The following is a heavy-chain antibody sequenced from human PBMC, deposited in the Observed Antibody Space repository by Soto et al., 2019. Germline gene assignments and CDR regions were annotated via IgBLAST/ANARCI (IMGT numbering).Heavy chain of an antibody. CDR2: IYPNDSDT. D-gene: IGHD3-3*01. J-gene: IGHJ4*02. CDR3: ARGGVSTRTFDY. Sequence: GESLKISCKGSGYNFAGYWIAWVRQMPGKGLELMGIIYPNDSDTRYRPSFQGQVTISADKSISSAYLQWSSLRASDTAMYYCARGGVSTRTFDYWGQGTPVTVSS. V-gene: IGHV5-51*01. CDR1: GYNFAGYW.